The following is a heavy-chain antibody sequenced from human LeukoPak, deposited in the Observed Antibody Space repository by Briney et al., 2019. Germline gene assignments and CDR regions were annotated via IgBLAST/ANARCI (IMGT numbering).Heavy chain of an antibody. J-gene: IGHJ4*02. CDR1: GFTFRSYA. V-gene: IGHV3-23*01. D-gene: IGHD3-10*01. CDR2: ISGRGTNT. Sequence: QPGGSLRLSCAASGFTFRSYAMSWVRQAPGKGLEWVSAISGRGTNTYYADSVKGRFTISRDNSKNTLYLQMNSLRAEDTAVYYCAKRSGSGGPFDYWGQGILVTVSS. CDR3: AKRSGSGGPFDY.